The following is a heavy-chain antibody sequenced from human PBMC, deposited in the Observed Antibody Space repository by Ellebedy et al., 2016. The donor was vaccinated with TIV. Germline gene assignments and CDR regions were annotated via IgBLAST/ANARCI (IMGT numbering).Heavy chain of an antibody. V-gene: IGHV3-48*02. Sequence: PGGSLRLSCAASGFTFSSYSMNWVRQAPGKGLEWVSYISSSSSTIYYADSVKGRFTISSDNAKNSLYLQMNSLRDEDTAVYYCARDLVQRPLPGYMAGYNWFDPWGQGTLVTVSS. D-gene: IGHD1-1*01. CDR1: GFTFSSYS. CDR3: ARDLVQRPLPGYMAGYNWFDP. CDR2: ISSSSSTI. J-gene: IGHJ5*02.